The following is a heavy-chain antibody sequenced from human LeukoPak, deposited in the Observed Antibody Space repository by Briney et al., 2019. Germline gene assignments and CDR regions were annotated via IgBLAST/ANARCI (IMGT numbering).Heavy chain of an antibody. CDR3: ARDGGAVAGRFDY. Sequence: GSSVKVSCTASGGTFSSYAISWVRQAPGQGLEWMGGIIPIFGTANYAQKFQGRVTITADESTSTAYMELSSLRSEDTAVYYCARDGGAVAGRFDYWGQGTLVTVSS. CDR1: GGTFSSYA. CDR2: IIPIFGTA. D-gene: IGHD6-19*01. J-gene: IGHJ4*02. V-gene: IGHV1-69*01.